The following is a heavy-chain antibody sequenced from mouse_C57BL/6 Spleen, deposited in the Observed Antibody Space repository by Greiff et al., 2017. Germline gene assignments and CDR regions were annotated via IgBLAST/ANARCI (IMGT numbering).Heavy chain of an antibody. CDR3: TTTVVAGYFDY. D-gene: IGHD1-1*01. CDR2: IDPENGDT. J-gene: IGHJ2*01. CDR1: GFNIKDDY. V-gene: IGHV14-4*01. Sequence: EVKLMESGAELVRPGASVKLSCTASGFNIKDDYMHWVKQRPEQGLEWIGWIDPENGDTEYASKFQGKATITADTSSNTAYLQLSSLTSEDTAVYYCTTTVVAGYFDYWGQGTTLTVSS.